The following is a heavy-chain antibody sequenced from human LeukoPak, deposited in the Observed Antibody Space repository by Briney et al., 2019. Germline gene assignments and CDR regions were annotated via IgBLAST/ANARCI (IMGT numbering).Heavy chain of an antibody. Sequence: GTLSLTCAVSGGSISSSNWWSWVRQPPGKGLEWSGEIYHSGSTNYNPSLKSRVTISVDTSKNQFSLKLSSVTAADTAVYYCATETAEWLGGRFEYWGQGTLVTVSS. D-gene: IGHD3-3*01. CDR3: ATETAEWLGGRFEY. CDR1: GGSISSSNW. CDR2: IYHSGST. V-gene: IGHV4-4*02. J-gene: IGHJ4*02.